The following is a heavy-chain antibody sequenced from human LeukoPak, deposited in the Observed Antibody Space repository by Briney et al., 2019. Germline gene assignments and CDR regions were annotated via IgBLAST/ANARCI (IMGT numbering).Heavy chain of an antibody. Sequence: GGSLRLSCAASGFTFNSHWMSWVRQAPERGLEWVANINQDGSEKNHVDSVRGRFTISRDNTKNSLYLQMNSLRVEDTAVYYCARDVNGGSLDYRGQGTLVTVSS. CDR3: ARDVNGGSLDY. J-gene: IGHJ4*02. CDR2: INQDGSEK. D-gene: IGHD2-15*01. CDR1: GFTFNSHW. V-gene: IGHV3-7*01.